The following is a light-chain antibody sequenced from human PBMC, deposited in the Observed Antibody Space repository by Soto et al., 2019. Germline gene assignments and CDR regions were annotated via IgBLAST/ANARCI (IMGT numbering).Light chain of an antibody. CDR3: SSYTSSSTLGV. J-gene: IGLJ3*02. Sequence: QSALTQPPSASGSPGQSVTIPCTGTYSDIGAYNYVSWYQQRPGEAPKLIIYEVSNRPSGVSNRFSGSKSGNTASLTISGLQAEDEADYYCSSYTSSSTLGVFGGGTKLTVL. CDR2: EVS. CDR1: YSDIGAYNY. V-gene: IGLV2-14*01.